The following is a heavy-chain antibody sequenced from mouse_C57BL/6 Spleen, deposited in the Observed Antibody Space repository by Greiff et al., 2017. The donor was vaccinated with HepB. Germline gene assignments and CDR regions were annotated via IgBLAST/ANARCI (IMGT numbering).Heavy chain of an antibody. V-gene: IGHV1-39*01. CDR2: INPNYGTT. D-gene: IGHD3-2*02. CDR3: ARDHTAQATRESYYYAMDY. Sequence: EVHLVESGPELVKPGASVKISCKASGYSFTDYNMNWVKQSNGKSLEWIGVINPNYGTTSYNQKFKGKATLTVDQSSSTAYMQLNSLTSEDSAVYYCARDHTAQATRESYYYAMDYWGQGTSVTVSS. J-gene: IGHJ4*01. CDR1: GYSFTDYN.